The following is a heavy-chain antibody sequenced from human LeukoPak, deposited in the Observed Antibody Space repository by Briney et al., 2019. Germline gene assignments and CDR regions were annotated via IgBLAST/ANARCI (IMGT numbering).Heavy chain of an antibody. V-gene: IGHV6-1*01. Sequence: SQTLSLTCAISGDSVSSNSAAWNWIRQSPSRGLEWLGRTYYRSKWYNDYAVSVKGRITINPDTSKNQFSLKLSSVTAADTAVYYCARVKGEMATIRRAFDIWGQGTMVTVSS. J-gene: IGHJ3*02. CDR2: TYYRSKWYN. D-gene: IGHD5-24*01. CDR3: ARVKGEMATIRRAFDI. CDR1: GDSVSSNSAA.